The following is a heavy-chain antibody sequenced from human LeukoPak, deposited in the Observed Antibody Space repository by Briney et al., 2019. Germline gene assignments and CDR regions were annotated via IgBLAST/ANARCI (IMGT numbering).Heavy chain of an antibody. CDR2: IYSDGSST. D-gene: IGHD6-13*01. V-gene: IGHV3-74*01. Sequence: GGSLRLSCAASRFIFSNYWMHWVRQAPGKGLVWVSRIYSDGSSTSYAGSVKGRFTISRDNAKNTLYLQVNSLRAEDTAIYHCTRGVPGIAAAGTGHGYFDLWGRGTLVTVSS. CDR1: RFIFSNYW. CDR3: TRGVPGIAAAGTGHGYFDL. J-gene: IGHJ2*01.